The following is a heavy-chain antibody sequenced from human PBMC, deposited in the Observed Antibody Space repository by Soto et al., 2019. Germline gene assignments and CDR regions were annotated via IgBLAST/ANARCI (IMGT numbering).Heavy chain of an antibody. V-gene: IGHV4-34*01. Sequence: QVQLQQWGAGLLKPSETLSLTCAVYGGSFSGYYWSWIRQPPGKGLEWIGEINHSGSTNYNPSLKSRVTISVDTSKNQFSLKLSSVTAADTPVYYCARGGLAVALDYWGQGTLVTVSS. CDR1: GGSFSGYY. CDR2: INHSGST. D-gene: IGHD6-19*01. J-gene: IGHJ4*02. CDR3: ARGGLAVALDY.